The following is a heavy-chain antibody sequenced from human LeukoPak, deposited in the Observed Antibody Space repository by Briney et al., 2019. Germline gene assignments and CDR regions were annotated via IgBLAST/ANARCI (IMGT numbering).Heavy chain of an antibody. Sequence: SETLSLTCAVYGGSFSGYYWSWIRQPPGKGLEWIGEINHSGSTNYNPSLKSRVTISVDTSKNQFSLKLSSVTAADTAVYYCASGDTMIFDLWGRGTLVTVSS. V-gene: IGHV4-34*01. CDR2: INHSGST. CDR3: ASGDTMIFDL. CDR1: GGSFSGYY. J-gene: IGHJ2*01. D-gene: IGHD3-22*01.